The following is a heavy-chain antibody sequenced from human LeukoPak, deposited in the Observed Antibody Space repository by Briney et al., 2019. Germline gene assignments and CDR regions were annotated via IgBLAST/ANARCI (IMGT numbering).Heavy chain of an antibody. CDR3: ARVPHSLMEGSFDY. J-gene: IGHJ4*02. V-gene: IGHV4-30-4*01. D-gene: IGHD2-21*01. CDR1: GGSISSGDYY. CDR2: IYYSGST. Sequence: SQTLSLTCTVSGGSISSGDYYWSWIRQPPGKGLEWIGYIYYSGSTYYNPSLKSRVTISVDTSKNQFSLKLSSVTPADTAVYYCARVPHSLMEGSFDYWGQGTLVTVSS.